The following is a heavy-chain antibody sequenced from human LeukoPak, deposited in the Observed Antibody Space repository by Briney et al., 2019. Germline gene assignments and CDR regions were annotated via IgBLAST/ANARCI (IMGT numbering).Heavy chain of an antibody. CDR3: ARAHPGDYSDFQFDY. CDR1: GYTFTSYG. Sequence: ASVKVSCKASGYTFTSYGISWVRQAPGQGLEWMGWISAYNGNTNYAQKLQGRVTMTTDTSTSTAYMELRSLRSDDTAVYYCARAHPGDYSDFQFDYWGQGTLVTVSS. J-gene: IGHJ4*02. CDR2: ISAYNGNT. D-gene: IGHD4-11*01. V-gene: IGHV1-18*01.